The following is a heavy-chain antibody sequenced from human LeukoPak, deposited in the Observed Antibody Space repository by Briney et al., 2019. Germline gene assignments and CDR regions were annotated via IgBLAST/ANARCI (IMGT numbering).Heavy chain of an antibody. D-gene: IGHD5-12*01. V-gene: IGHV3-30*18. Sequence: PGGSLRLSCAASGFTFSSYGMHWVRQAPGKGLEWVAVISYDGSNKYYADSVKGRFTISRDNSKNMLYLQMNSLRAEDTAVYYCAKDQRQYGGSPFDYWGQGTLVTVSS. CDR3: AKDQRQYGGSPFDY. CDR2: ISYDGSNK. CDR1: GFTFSSYG. J-gene: IGHJ4*02.